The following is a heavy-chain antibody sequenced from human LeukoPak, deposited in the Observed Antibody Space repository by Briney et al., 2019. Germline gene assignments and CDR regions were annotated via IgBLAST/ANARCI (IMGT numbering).Heavy chain of an antibody. V-gene: IGHV3-53*01. CDR1: GFTFSSYA. D-gene: IGHD2-2*01. J-gene: IGHJ3*02. CDR3: ATNIVVVPDDAFDI. Sequence: PGGSLRLSCAASGFTFSSYAMHWVRQAPGKGLEWVSVIYSGGSTYYADSVKGRFTISRDNSKNTLYLQMNSLRAEDTAVYYCATNIVVVPDDAFDIWGQGTMVTVSS. CDR2: IYSGGST.